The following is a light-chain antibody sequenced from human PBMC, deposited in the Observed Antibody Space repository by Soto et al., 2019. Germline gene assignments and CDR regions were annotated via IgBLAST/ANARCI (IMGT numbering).Light chain of an antibody. CDR3: QQYNNWPPST. V-gene: IGKV3-15*01. J-gene: IGKJ5*01. CDR1: QSVSNY. Sequence: ETLMTQSPATLAVAPGGRCALSCRARQSVSNYLAWYQQKTGQAPRLLIYDVSTRATGVPARFSGSGSGTDFTLTTNSLQSEDFGVYYCQQYNNWPPSTFGQGTRLEIK. CDR2: DVS.